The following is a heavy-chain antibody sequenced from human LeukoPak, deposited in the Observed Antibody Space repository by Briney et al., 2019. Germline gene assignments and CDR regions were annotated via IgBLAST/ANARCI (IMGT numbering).Heavy chain of an antibody. CDR2: IFYSGSP. CDR3: ARGAGWYDY. Sequence: SETLSLTCTVSGGSISSYYWSWIRQPPGKGLEWIGNIFYSGSPNYNPSLKSRVTTSFDTSKNQFSLKLSFVAAADTAVYYCARGAGWYDYWGQGTLVTVSS. CDR1: GGSISSYY. D-gene: IGHD6-19*01. V-gene: IGHV4-59*08. J-gene: IGHJ4*02.